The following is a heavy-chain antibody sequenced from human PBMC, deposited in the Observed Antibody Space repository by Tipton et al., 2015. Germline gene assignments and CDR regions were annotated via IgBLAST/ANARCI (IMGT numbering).Heavy chain of an antibody. J-gene: IGHJ4*02. Sequence: TLSLTCTVSGDSISYTSYYWGWIRQPPGKGLEWIGSIYFSESTYYNPSLRSRVTISVDTSKNQFSLKLSSVTAADTAVYYCARHVTTVVTASDYWGQGTLVSVSS. CDR2: IYFSEST. V-gene: IGHV4-39*01. CDR1: GDSISYTSYY. D-gene: IGHD4-23*01. CDR3: ARHVTTVVTASDY.